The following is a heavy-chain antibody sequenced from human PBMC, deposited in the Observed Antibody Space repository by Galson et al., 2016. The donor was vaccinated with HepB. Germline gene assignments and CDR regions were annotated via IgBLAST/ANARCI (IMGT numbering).Heavy chain of an antibody. CDR3: ARGANYDFWSGYYSAYGY. CDR1: GGTFSNYA. V-gene: IGHV1-69*01. Sequence: CKASGGTFSNYAISWVRQAPGQGLEWMGGIISVLGTANYARKFQGRVTITADAFASTAYMELSSLRSEDSAVYYCARGANYDFWSGYYSAYGYWGQGTLVTVSS. CDR2: IISVLGTA. D-gene: IGHD3-3*01. J-gene: IGHJ4*02.